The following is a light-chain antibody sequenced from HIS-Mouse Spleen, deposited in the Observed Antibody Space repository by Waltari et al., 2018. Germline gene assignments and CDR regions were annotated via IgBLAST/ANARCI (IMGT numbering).Light chain of an antibody. CDR1: QSVSSY. CDR3: QQRSNWPHT. Sequence: EIVLTQSPATLSLSPGERATLSCRASQSVSSYLAWYQQKPCQPPRRLIYDASNRATGIPARFSGNGSGTDFTLTISSLEPEDFAVYYCQQRSNWPHTFGQGTKLEIK. V-gene: IGKV3-11*01. CDR2: DAS. J-gene: IGKJ2*01.